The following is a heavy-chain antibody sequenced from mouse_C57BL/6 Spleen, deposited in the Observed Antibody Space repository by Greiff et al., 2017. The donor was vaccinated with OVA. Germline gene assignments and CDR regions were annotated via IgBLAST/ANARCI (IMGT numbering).Heavy chain of an antibody. J-gene: IGHJ2*01. Sequence: QVQLQQPGAELVKPGASVKMSCKASGYTFTSYWITWVKQRPGQGLEWIGDIYPGSGSTNYNEKFKSKATLTVDKSSSTAYMQLSSLTSEDSAVYYCARGTTLPNYWGQGTTLTVSS. D-gene: IGHD1-1*01. V-gene: IGHV1-55*01. CDR3: ARGTTLPNY. CDR2: IYPGSGST. CDR1: GYTFTSYW.